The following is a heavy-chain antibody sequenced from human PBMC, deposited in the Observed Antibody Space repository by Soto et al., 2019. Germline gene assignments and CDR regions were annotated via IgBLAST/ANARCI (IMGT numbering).Heavy chain of an antibody. Sequence: ASVKVSCKASGYTFTKYGITWVRQAPGQGLEWMGWISAYNGDTHYTQRLQGRVTMTTDTSTSTAYMELRGLRSDDTAVYYCGRVRRLVGYFYYYMDVWGKGTTVTVSS. CDR1: GYTFTKYG. J-gene: IGHJ6*03. D-gene: IGHD6-6*01. CDR2: ISAYNGDT. CDR3: GRVRRLVGYFYYYMDV. V-gene: IGHV1-18*01.